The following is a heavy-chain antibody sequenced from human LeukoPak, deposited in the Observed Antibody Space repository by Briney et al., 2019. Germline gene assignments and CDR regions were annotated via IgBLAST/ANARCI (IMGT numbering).Heavy chain of an antibody. CDR1: GDSVSSNSAA. J-gene: IGHJ6*02. V-gene: IGHV6-1*01. Sequence: SQTLSLTCAISGDSVSSNSAAWNWIRQSPSRGLECLGRTYYRSKWYNDYAVSVKSRITINPDTSKNQFSLQLNSVTPEDTAVYYCARDQRGSYYPYYYYGMDVWGQGTTVTVSS. CDR3: ARDQRGSYYPYYYYGMDV. CDR2: TYYRSKWYN. D-gene: IGHD1-26*01.